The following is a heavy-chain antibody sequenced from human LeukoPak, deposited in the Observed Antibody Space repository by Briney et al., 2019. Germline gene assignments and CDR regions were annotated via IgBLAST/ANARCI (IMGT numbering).Heavy chain of an antibody. Sequence: QTLSLTCAISGDSVSSNSAAWNWIRQSPARGLEWLGRTYYRSKWYNDYAVSGKSRIAINSDTSKNQFSLQLNSVTPEDTAVYYCARARVTGTTWWFDPWGQGTLVTVSS. CDR3: ARARVTGTTWWFDP. J-gene: IGHJ5*02. D-gene: IGHD1-7*01. CDR2: TYYRSKWYN. CDR1: GDSVSSNSAA. V-gene: IGHV6-1*01.